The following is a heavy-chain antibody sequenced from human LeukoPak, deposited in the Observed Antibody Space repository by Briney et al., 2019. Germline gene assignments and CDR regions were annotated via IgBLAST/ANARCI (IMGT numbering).Heavy chain of an antibody. J-gene: IGHJ4*02. D-gene: IGHD3-10*01. Sequence: ASVKVSCKASGYTFTSFYMHWVRQAPGQGLEWTGIINPSGGSTSYAQKFQGRITITRDTSTSTVYMEVSSLRSEDTAVYYCARDRITVVRNPLDYWGQGTLVTVSS. CDR1: GYTFTSFY. CDR3: ARDRITVVRNPLDY. V-gene: IGHV1-46*01. CDR2: INPSGGST.